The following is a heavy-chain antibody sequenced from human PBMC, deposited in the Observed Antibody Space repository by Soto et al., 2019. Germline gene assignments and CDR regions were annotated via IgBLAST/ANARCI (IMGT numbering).Heavy chain of an antibody. D-gene: IGHD6-13*01. J-gene: IGHJ6*02. V-gene: IGHV4-39*01. Sequence: SETLSLTCTVSGGSISSSSYYWGWIRQPPGKGLEWIGSIYYSGSTYYNPSLKSRVTISVDTSKNQFSLKMSSVTDADTAVYYFAIGHWKLVPDGRNYYYGMDVWGQGTTVTVSS. CDR3: AIGHWKLVPDGRNYYYGMDV. CDR2: IYYSGST. CDR1: GGSISSSSYY.